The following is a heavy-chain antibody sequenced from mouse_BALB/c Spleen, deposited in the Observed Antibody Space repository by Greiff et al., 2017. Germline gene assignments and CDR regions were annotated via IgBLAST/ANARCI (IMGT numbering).Heavy chain of an antibody. CDR1: GHTFTSYV. Sequence: VQLQQSGPELVKPGASVKMSCKASGHTFTSYVMHWVKQKPGQGLEWIGYINPYNDGTKYNEKFKGKATLTSDKSSSTAYMELSSLTSEDSAVYYCAKGDDYDGAWFAYWGQGTLVTVSA. CDR2: INPYNDGT. D-gene: IGHD2-4*01. J-gene: IGHJ3*01. CDR3: AKGDDYDGAWFAY. V-gene: IGHV1-14*01.